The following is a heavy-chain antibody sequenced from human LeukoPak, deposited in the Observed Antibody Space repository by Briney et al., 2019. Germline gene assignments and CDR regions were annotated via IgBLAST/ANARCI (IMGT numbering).Heavy chain of an antibody. J-gene: IGHJ4*02. CDR3: AAGDYGDYLFDY. Sequence: SETLSLXCTVSGGSISSSSYYWGWIRQPPGKGLEWIGSIYYSGITYYNPSLKSRVTISVDTSKNQFSLKLSSVTAADTAVYYCAAGDYGDYLFDYWGQGTLVTVSS. CDR2: IYYSGIT. D-gene: IGHD4-17*01. CDR1: GGSISSSSYY. V-gene: IGHV4-39*01.